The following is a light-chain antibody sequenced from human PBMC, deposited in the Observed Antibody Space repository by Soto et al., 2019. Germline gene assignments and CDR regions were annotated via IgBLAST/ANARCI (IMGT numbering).Light chain of an antibody. J-gene: IGKJ1*01. CDR1: QSIDVW. CDR2: KAS. V-gene: IGKV1-5*03. CDR3: QQYNVYWT. Sequence: DIHMAQSPSTLSASVGDRVTITCRASQSIDVWLAWYQQKAGKAPKLLIYKASTLESGVTSRFSGSGSGTEFTLTISSLQPDDFATYYCQQYNVYWTFGQGTKVEIK.